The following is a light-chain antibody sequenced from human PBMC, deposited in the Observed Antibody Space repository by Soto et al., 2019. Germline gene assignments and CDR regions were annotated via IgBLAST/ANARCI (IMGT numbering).Light chain of an antibody. Sequence: QSALTQPASVSGSPGQSITVSCTGTSSDVGAYNLVSWYQQHPGKAPRLIIYEGTKRPSGISHRFFGSKSDNTASLTISGLRAEDEAHYHCCSYAGSRTFVFGGGTKLTVL. V-gene: IGLV2-23*01. CDR1: SSDVGAYNL. CDR2: EGT. CDR3: CSYAGSRTFV. J-gene: IGLJ3*02.